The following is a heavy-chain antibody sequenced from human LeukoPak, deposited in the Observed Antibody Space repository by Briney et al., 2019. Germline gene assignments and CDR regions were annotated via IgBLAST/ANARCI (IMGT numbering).Heavy chain of an antibody. CDR1: GFTFSTYG. CDR2: IPYDGSNK. Sequence: GGSLRLSCAASGFTFSTYGMHWVRQAPGKGLEWVAFIPYDGSNKYYADSVKGRFTISRDISKNALYLQMNSLRAEDTAVYYCSPLAYCGGDCSLWGQGTLVTVSS. J-gene: IGHJ4*02. CDR3: SPLAYCGGDCSL. V-gene: IGHV3-30*02. D-gene: IGHD2-21*02.